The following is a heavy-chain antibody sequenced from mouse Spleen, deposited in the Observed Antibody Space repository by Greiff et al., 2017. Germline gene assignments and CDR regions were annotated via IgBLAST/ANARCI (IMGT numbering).Heavy chain of an antibody. J-gene: IGHJ3*01. D-gene: IGHD1-3*01. V-gene: IGHV5-15*01. CDR1: GFTFSDYG. Sequence: EVKLMESGGGLVKPGGSLKLSCAASGFTFSDYGMAWVRQAPGKGPEWVAFISNLAYSIYYADTVTGRFTISRENAKNTLYLEMSSLRSEDTAMYYCARHEQVGWFAYWGQGTLVTVSA. CDR3: ARHEQVGWFAY. CDR2: ISNLAYSI.